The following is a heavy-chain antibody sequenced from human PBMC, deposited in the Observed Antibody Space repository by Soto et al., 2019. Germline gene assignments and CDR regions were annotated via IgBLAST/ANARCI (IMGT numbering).Heavy chain of an antibody. CDR3: ARGPIYSGSYPYTFDI. Sequence: SVKVSCKASGGTFSSYAISWVRQAPGQGLEWMGGIIPIFGTANYAQKFQGRVTITADESTSTAYMELSSLRSEDTAVYYCARGPIYSGSYPYTFDIWGQGTMVTVSS. CDR1: GGTFSSYA. D-gene: IGHD1-26*01. J-gene: IGHJ3*02. CDR2: IIPIFGTA. V-gene: IGHV1-69*13.